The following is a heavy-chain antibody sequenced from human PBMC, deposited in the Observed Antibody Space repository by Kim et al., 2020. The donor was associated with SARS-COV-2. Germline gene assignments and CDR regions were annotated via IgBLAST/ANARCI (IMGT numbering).Heavy chain of an antibody. J-gene: IGHJ6*03. CDR3: ARASNPGNYYYYYMDV. V-gene: IGHV4-30-2*04. Sequence: RKSRVTISVDASKNQFSLKLISVTAADTAVYYCARASNPGNYYYYYMDVWGKGTTVTVSS.